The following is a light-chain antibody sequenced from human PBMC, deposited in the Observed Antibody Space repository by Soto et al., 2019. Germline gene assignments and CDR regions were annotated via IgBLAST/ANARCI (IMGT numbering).Light chain of an antibody. CDR3: QQFGGSHWT. J-gene: IGKJ1*01. V-gene: IGKV3-20*01. Sequence: EIVLTQSPGTLSLSPGERATLSCRASQTFNSIYLAWYQQKPGQPPRLLIYGASNRATGIPDRFSGSGSGTDFTLTITRLEPEDFAVYYCQQFGGSHWTFVQGTKVESK. CDR1: QTFNSIY. CDR2: GAS.